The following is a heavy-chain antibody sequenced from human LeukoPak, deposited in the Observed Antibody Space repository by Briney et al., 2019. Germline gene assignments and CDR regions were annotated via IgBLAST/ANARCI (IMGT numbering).Heavy chain of an antibody. D-gene: IGHD2-2*02. J-gene: IGHJ5*02. Sequence: SETLSLTCAVYGGSFSGYYWSWIRQPPGKGLEWIGEINHSGSTNYNPSLKSRVTISVDTSKNQFSLKLSSVTAADTAVYHCARAGPSTYSRLLYRNWFDPWGQGTLVTVSS. CDR1: GGSFSGYY. V-gene: IGHV4-34*01. CDR3: ARAGPSTYSRLLYRNWFDP. CDR2: INHSGST.